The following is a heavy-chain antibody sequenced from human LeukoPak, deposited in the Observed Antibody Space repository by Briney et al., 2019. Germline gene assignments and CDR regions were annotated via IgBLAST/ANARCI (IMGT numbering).Heavy chain of an antibody. Sequence: KPGGSLRLSCAASGFTFSSYTMNWVRQAPGKGLEWVSSIRSSSTYIYYADSVKGRFIISRDNAKNSLYLQMNSLRAEDTAVYYCARVAWDYYDSSGYRFDYWGQGTLVTVSS. D-gene: IGHD3-22*01. CDR1: GFTFSSYT. J-gene: IGHJ4*02. V-gene: IGHV3-21*01. CDR3: ARVAWDYYDSSGYRFDY. CDR2: IRSSSTYI.